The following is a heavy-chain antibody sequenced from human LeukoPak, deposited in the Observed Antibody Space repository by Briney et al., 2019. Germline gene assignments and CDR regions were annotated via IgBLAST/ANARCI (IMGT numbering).Heavy chain of an antibody. D-gene: IGHD2-2*01. Sequence: SETLSLTCTVSGGSISSSSYYWGWLRQPPGKGLEWIGSIYYSGSTYYNPSLKSRVTISVDTSKNQFSLKLSSVTAANTAVYYCAVGYCSSTSCSPVGYWGQGTLVTVSS. V-gene: IGHV4-39*01. CDR2: IYYSGST. J-gene: IGHJ4*02. CDR3: AVGYCSSTSCSPVGY. CDR1: GGSISSSSYY.